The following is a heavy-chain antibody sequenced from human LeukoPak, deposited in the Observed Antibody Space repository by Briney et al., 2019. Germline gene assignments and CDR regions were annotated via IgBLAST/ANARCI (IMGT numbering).Heavy chain of an antibody. CDR1: GYTFTDYY. Sequence: APVKVSCKASGYTFTDYYMNWVRQAPGQGLEWMGWINPKSGGTKYAQKFQGRVTMTRDTSITTAYMELTILSSDDTAVFYCVRAGELDCWGQGTLVTVSP. J-gene: IGHJ4*02. D-gene: IGHD7-27*01. CDR3: VRAGELDC. CDR2: INPKSGGT. V-gene: IGHV1-2*02.